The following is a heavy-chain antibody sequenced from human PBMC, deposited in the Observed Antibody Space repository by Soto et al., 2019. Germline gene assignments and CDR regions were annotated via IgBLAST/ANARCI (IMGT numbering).Heavy chain of an antibody. Sequence: SETLSLTCAVYGGSFSGYYWSWIRQPPGKGLEWIGEINHSGSTNYNPSLKSRVTISVDTSKNQFSLKLSSVTAADTAVYYCARAPGVATGYGMDVWGQGTTVTVSS. CDR2: INHSGST. D-gene: IGHD2-8*01. CDR1: GGSFSGYY. J-gene: IGHJ6*02. V-gene: IGHV4-34*01. CDR3: ARAPGVATGYGMDV.